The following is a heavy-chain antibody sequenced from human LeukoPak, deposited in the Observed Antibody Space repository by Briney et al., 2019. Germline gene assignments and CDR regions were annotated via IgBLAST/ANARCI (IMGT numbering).Heavy chain of an antibody. CDR2: IYHSGST. V-gene: IGHV4-30-2*01. Sequence: SETLSLTCTVSGGSISSGGYYWSWIRQPPGKGLEWMGYIYHSGSTYYNPSLKSRVTISVDRSKNQFSLKLSSVTAADTAVYYCARSRYYDSSGPYYFDYWGQGALVTVSS. J-gene: IGHJ4*02. D-gene: IGHD3-22*01. CDR3: ARSRYYDSSGPYYFDY. CDR1: GGSISSGGYY.